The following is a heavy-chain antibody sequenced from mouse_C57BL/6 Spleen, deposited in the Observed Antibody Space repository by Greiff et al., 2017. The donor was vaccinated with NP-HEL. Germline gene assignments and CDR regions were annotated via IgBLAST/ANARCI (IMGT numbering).Heavy chain of an antibody. D-gene: IGHD2-1*01. CDR2: INPGSGGT. CDR1: GYAFTSYL. Sequence: VQVVESGAELVRPGTSVKVSCKASGYAFTSYLIEWVKQRPGQGLEWIGVINPGSGGTNYNEKFKGKATLTADKSSITAYMQLSSLTSEDSAVDFCASIYYCNYGFAYWGQGTLVTVSA. J-gene: IGHJ3*01. V-gene: IGHV1-54*01. CDR3: ASIYYCNYGFAY.